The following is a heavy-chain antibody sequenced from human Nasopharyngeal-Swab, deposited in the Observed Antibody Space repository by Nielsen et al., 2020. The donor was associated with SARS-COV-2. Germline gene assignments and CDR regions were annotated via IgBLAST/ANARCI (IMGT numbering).Heavy chain of an antibody. CDR3: AGVLFTYFDY. CDR2: IYYSGST. Sequence: SETLSLTCTVSGGSIGSGGYYWSWIRQHPGKGLEWIGYIYYSGSTYYNPSLKSRVTISVDTSKNQFSLKLSSVTAADTAVYYCAGVLFTYFDYWGQGTLVTVSS. CDR1: GGSIGSGGYY. V-gene: IGHV4-31*03. J-gene: IGHJ4*02. D-gene: IGHD2/OR15-2a*01.